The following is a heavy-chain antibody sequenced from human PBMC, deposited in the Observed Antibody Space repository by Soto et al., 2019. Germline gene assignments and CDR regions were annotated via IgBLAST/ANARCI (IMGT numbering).Heavy chain of an antibody. D-gene: IGHD5-18*01. V-gene: IGHV4-30-4*01. Sequence: QVQLQESGPGLLKPSQTLSLTCTVSSGSFTSGDNYWSWIRQPPGKGLEWIGYISNSGATSYSPSRKGRVTMSVDMLKNQFSLKLSSVTAADTAVYYCARALNAKRGIQLWNWGQGTLVIVSS. CDR3: ARALNAKRGIQLWN. J-gene: IGHJ4*02. CDR2: ISNSGAT. CDR1: SGSFTSGDNY.